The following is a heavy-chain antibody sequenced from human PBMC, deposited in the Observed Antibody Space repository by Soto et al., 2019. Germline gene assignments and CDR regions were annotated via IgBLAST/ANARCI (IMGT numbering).Heavy chain of an antibody. CDR2: ISGSGGST. Sequence: GSLRLSCAASGFTFSSYAMSWVRQAPGKGLEWVSAISGSGGSTYYADSVKGRFTISRDNSKNTLYLQMNSLRAEDTAVYYCAKGDIVVVPAATYFDYWGQGTLVTVSS. J-gene: IGHJ4*02. V-gene: IGHV3-23*01. CDR3: AKGDIVVVPAATYFDY. CDR1: GFTFSSYA. D-gene: IGHD2-2*01.